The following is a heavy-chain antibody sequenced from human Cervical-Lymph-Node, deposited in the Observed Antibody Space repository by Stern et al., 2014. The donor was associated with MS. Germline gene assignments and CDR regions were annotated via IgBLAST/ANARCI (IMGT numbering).Heavy chain of an antibody. CDR1: GYTFTSYY. J-gene: IGHJ4*02. V-gene: IGHV1-46*01. CDR2: INPSGGST. Sequence: VQLLESGAEVKKPGASVKGSCKASGYTFTSYYMHWVRQAPGQGLEWMGIINPSGGSTSYAQKFQGRVTMTRDTSTSTVYMELSSLRSEDTAVYYCARDSKWELPFDYWGQGTLVTVSS. CDR3: ARDSKWELPFDY. D-gene: IGHD1-26*01.